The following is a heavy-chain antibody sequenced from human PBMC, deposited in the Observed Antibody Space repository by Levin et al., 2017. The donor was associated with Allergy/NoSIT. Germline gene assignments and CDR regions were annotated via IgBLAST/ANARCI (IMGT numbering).Heavy chain of an antibody. CDR2: ISGSGGST. CDR1: GFTVSSYS. D-gene: IGHD6-6*01. CDR3: APIASSSHSYYAMDG. J-gene: IGHJ6*02. V-gene: IGHV3-23*01. Sequence: GGSLRLSCAASGFTVSSYSMSWVRQAPGKGLEWVSTISGSGGSTYYADSVKGRFTISRDNSKNTVSVQVNSLRADDTAVYYCAPIASSSHSYYAMDGWGQGTTVTVAS.